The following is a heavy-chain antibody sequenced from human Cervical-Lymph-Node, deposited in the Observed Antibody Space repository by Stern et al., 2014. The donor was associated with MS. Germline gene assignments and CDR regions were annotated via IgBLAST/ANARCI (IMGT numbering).Heavy chain of an antibody. D-gene: IGHD2-2*01. CDR1: GFTFSSYG. CDR3: AKDFVVVSPYWFDP. Sequence: VQLVESGGGVVQPGRSLRLSCAASGFTFSSYGMHWVRQAPGKGLEWGAVISYDGSNKYYADSVKGRFTISRDNSKNTLYLQMNSLRAEDTAVYYCAKDFVVVSPYWFDPWGQGTLVTVSS. CDR2: ISYDGSNK. J-gene: IGHJ5*02. V-gene: IGHV3-30*18.